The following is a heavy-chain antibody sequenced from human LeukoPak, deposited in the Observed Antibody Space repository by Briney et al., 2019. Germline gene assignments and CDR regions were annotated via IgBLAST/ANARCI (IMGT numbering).Heavy chain of an antibody. CDR3: ARVDRSTAPIVVVVAANDAFDI. D-gene: IGHD2-15*01. J-gene: IGHJ3*02. V-gene: IGHV1-2*02. CDR1: GYTFTGYY. Sequence: ASVKVSCKASGYTFTGYYMHWVRQAPGQGLEWMGWINPSSGGTNYAQKFQGRVTMTRDTSISTAYMELSRLRSDDTAVYYCARVDRSTAPIVVVVAANDAFDIWGQGTMVTVSS. CDR2: INPSSGGT.